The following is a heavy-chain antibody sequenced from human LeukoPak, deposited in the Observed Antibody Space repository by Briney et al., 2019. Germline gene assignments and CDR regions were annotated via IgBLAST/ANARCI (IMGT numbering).Heavy chain of an antibody. Sequence: SETLSLTCTVSGYSISSGYYWGWIRQPPGKGLEWIGSIYYSGSTYYNPSLKSRVTISVDTSKNQFSLKLSSVTAADTAVYYCARDRAGIAVTNWFDPWGQGTLVTVSS. CDR3: ARDRAGIAVTNWFDP. V-gene: IGHV4-38-2*02. J-gene: IGHJ5*02. CDR2: IYYSGST. D-gene: IGHD6-19*01. CDR1: GYSISSGYY.